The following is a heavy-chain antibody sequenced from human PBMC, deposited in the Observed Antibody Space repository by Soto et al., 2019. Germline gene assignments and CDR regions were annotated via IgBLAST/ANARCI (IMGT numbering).Heavy chain of an antibody. CDR3: ARDPENSAWVLYYYYYGVDV. D-gene: IGHD6-19*01. J-gene: IGHJ6*02. Sequence: ASLKVSCKASGGTFSSYAISWVRQAPGQGLEWMGWISAYNGNTNYAQKLQGRVTMTTDTSTSTPYVELRSLRSDDTAVYYCARDPENSAWVLYYYYYGVDVWGQGTTVTVSS. CDR1: GGTFSSYA. CDR2: ISAYNGNT. V-gene: IGHV1-18*01.